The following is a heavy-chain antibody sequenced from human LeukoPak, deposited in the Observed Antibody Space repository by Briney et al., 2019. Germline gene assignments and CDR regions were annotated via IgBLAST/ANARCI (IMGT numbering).Heavy chain of an antibody. CDR1: GFTFSSYS. Sequence: GGSLRLSCAAPGFTFSSYSMNWVRQAPGKGLEWVSYISSSSSTIYYADSVKGRFTISRDNAKNSLYLQMNSLRAEDTAVYYCARVSGSYYTLPFGYWGQGTLVTVSS. D-gene: IGHD3-10*01. V-gene: IGHV3-48*04. J-gene: IGHJ4*02. CDR3: ARVSGSYYTLPFGY. CDR2: ISSSSSTI.